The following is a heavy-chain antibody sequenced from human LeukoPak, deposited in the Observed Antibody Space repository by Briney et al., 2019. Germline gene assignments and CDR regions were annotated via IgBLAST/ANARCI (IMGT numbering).Heavy chain of an antibody. CDR3: AKDTTAWWYHRAYMNV. V-gene: IGHV3-23*01. CDR2: ISGSGDKT. Sequence: PGGSLRLSCAASGFTFSNYALSWVRQAPGGGLEWVAAISGSGDKTYHADSVKGRFTISKDNSENRLSLQMDSLRAEDTAVYFCAKDTTAWWYHRAYMNVWGKGTTVTVSS. D-gene: IGHD2-15*01. J-gene: IGHJ6*03. CDR1: GFTFSNYA.